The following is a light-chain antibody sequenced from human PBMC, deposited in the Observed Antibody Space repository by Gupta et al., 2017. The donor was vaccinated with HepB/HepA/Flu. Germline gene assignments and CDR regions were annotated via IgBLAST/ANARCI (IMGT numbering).Light chain of an antibody. V-gene: IGKV3-20*01. CDR1: QSVSSSY. CDR3: QQYCSSPDS. J-gene: IGKJ2*03. Sequence: EIVLTQSPGTLSLSPGESATLSCRASQSVSSSYLAWYQQKPGQAPRLLIYGASNRATDIPDRFSGSGSGTDFTLTISRLEPEDFTVYYCQQYCSSPDSFGQGTKLEIK. CDR2: GAS.